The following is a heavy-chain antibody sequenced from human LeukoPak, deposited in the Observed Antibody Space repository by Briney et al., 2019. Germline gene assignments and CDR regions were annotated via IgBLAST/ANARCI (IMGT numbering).Heavy chain of an antibody. CDR1: GYTFTSYY. CDR3: ANGEMATIIFY. CDR2: INPSGGST. Sequence: GASVKVSCKASGYTFTSYYMHWVRQAPGQGLEWMGIINPSGGSTSYAQKFQGRVTMTRDTSTSTVYMELSSPRSEDTAVYYCANGEMATIIFYWGQGTLVTVSS. D-gene: IGHD5-24*01. V-gene: IGHV1-46*01. J-gene: IGHJ4*02.